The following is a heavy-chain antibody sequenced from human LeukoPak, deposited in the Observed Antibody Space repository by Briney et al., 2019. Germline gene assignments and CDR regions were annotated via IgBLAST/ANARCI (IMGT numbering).Heavy chain of an antibody. CDR1: GGSISSYY. CDR3: ARARRWFDH. Sequence: SETLXXTCTVSGGSISSYYWSWLRQPPGKGLEWIGYIYYSASTNYNPSLKSRVTISVDTSKNQFSLKLSSVTAADTAVYYCARARRWFDHWGQGTLVTVSS. V-gene: IGHV4-59*01. J-gene: IGHJ5*02. CDR2: IYYSAST.